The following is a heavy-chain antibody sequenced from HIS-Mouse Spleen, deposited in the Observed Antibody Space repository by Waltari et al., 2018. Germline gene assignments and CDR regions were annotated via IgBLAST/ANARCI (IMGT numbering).Heavy chain of an antibody. CDR1: GGSISSSSYY. CDR3: AREIPYSSSWYDWYFDL. J-gene: IGHJ2*01. Sequence: QLQLQESGPGLVKPSETLSLTCTVSGGSISSSSYYWGWIRQPPGKGLEWIGSIDYSGSTDYNPSLKSRVTISVETSKNQFSLKLSSVTAADTAVYYWAREIPYSSSWYDWYFDLWGRGTLVTVSS. V-gene: IGHV4-39*07. D-gene: IGHD6-13*01. CDR2: IDYSGST.